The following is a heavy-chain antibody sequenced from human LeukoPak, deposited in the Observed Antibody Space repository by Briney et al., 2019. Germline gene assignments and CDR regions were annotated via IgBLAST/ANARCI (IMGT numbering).Heavy chain of an antibody. V-gene: IGHV3-33*01. CDR1: GFTVSIYC. CDR3: ARDFELSH. CDR2: IWYDGSSK. Sequence: GGSLRLSCAASGFTVSIYCMHWVRQAPGKGLEWVALIWYDGSSKHYADSVRGRFTISRDNSKNTLYLQMNSLRAEDTAVYYCARDFELSHWGQGTLVTVSS. D-gene: IGHD3-16*02. J-gene: IGHJ4*02.